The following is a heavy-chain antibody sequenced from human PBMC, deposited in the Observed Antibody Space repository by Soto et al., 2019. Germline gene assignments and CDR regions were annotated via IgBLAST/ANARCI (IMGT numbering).Heavy chain of an antibody. J-gene: IGHJ4*02. D-gene: IGHD6-13*01. CDR1: GGTFSSYA. CDR2: IIPIFGTA. V-gene: IGHV1-69*06. CDR3: ARGHQAAAETALCY. Sequence: ASVKVSCKASGGTFSSYAISWVRQAPGQGLEWMGGIIPIFGTANYAQKFQGRVTITADKSTSTAYMELSSLRSEDTAVYYCARGHQAAAETALCYWGQGTLVTFSS.